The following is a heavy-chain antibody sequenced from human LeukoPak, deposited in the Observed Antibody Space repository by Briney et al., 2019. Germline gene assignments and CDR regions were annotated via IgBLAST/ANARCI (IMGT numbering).Heavy chain of an antibody. CDR2: ISNNGGYT. CDR1: GFTFGGYT. CDR3: AKQLGYCSDGSCYFPY. J-gene: IGHJ4*02. Sequence: GGSLRLSCAASGFTFGGYTMIWVRQAPGKGLEWVSAISNNGGYTYYADSVQGRFTISRDNSKSTLCLQMNSLRAEDTAVYYCAKQLGYCSDGSCYFPYWGQGTLVTVSS. D-gene: IGHD2-15*01. V-gene: IGHV3-23*01.